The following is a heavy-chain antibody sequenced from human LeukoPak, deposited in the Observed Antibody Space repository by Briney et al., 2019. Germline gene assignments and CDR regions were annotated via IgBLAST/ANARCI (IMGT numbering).Heavy chain of an antibody. J-gene: IGHJ4*02. CDR1: GYTFTSYG. CDR2: ISAYNGNT. D-gene: IGHD3-3*01. CDR3: ARDITIFGGYDY. Sequence: ASVKVSCKASGYTFTSYGISWVRQAPGQGLEWMGWISAYNGNTNYAQKLQGRVAMTTDTSTSTAYMELSRLRSDDTAVYYCARDITIFGGYDYWGQGTLVTVSS. V-gene: IGHV1-18*01.